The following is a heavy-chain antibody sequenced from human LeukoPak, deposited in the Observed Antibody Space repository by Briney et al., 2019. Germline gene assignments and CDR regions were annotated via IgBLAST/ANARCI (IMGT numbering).Heavy chain of an antibody. D-gene: IGHD3-3*01. V-gene: IGHV4-34*01. CDR3: ARGRTYYDFWRKLKGGSFDY. Sequence: PSETLSLTCTVSGGSISSYYWSWIRQPPGKGLEWIGEINHSGGVNYNPSLESRVTILVDTSKSQVSLKVSSMTAADTAVYYCARGRTYYDFWRKLKGGSFDYWGQGTLVTVSS. CDR2: INHSGGV. CDR1: GGSISSYY. J-gene: IGHJ4*02.